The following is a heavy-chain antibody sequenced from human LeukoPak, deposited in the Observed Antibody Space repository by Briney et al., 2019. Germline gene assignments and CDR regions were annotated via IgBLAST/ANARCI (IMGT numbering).Heavy chain of an antibody. V-gene: IGHV1-2*02. CDR1: GYTFTGYY. D-gene: IGHD6-13*01. CDR3: ARDNSSSWYSTEYYYYYMDV. CDR2: INPNSGGT. J-gene: IGHJ6*03. Sequence: ASVKVSRKASGYTFTGYYMHWVRQAPGQGLEWMGWINPNSGGTNYAQKFQGRVTMTRDTSISTDKLALCTHEYDDTAVYYCARDNSSSWYSTEYYYYYMDVWGKGTTVTVSS.